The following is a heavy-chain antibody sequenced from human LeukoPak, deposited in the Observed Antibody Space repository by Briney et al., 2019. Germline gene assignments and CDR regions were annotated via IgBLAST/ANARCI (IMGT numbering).Heavy chain of an antibody. CDR2: IGTAGDT. D-gene: IGHD2-15*01. CDR3: ARYENGGIDY. J-gene: IGHJ4*02. CDR1: GFTFSSYD. V-gene: IGHV3-13*01. Sequence: GGSLRLSCAACGFTFSSYDMHWVRQATGKGLEWVSAIGTAGDTYYPGSVKGRFTISRDNSKNTLYLQMNNLRAEDTAVYYCARYENGGIDYWGQGTLVTVSS.